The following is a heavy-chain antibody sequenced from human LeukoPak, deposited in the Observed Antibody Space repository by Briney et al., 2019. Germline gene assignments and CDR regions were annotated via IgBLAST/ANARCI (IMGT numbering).Heavy chain of an antibody. D-gene: IGHD3-16*01. CDR1: GFTVSNKY. CDR2: IYSAGNT. Sequence: GGSLRLSCAASGFTVSNKYMSWVRQAPGKGLEWVSVIYSAGNTYYADSVKDRFTISKDNFKNTLYLQMNSLRADDTAVYYCARGVRFSDPGDDWGQGTLVTVSS. J-gene: IGHJ4*02. CDR3: ARGVRFSDPGDD. V-gene: IGHV3-66*01.